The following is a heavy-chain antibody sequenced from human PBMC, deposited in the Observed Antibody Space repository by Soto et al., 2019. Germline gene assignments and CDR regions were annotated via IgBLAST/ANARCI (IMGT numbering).Heavy chain of an antibody. Sequence: GGSLRLSCAASGFTFSSYAMSWVRQAPGKGLEWVSAISGSGGSTYYADSVKGRFTISRDNSKNTLYLQMNSLRAEDTAVYYCAIISPIAAAVYDAFDIWGQGTMVTVSS. CDR2: ISGSGGST. CDR1: GFTFSSYA. CDR3: AIISPIAAAVYDAFDI. J-gene: IGHJ3*02. D-gene: IGHD6-13*01. V-gene: IGHV3-23*01.